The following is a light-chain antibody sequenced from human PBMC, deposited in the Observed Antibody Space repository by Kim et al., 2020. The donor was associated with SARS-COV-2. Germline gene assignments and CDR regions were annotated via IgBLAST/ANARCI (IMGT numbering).Light chain of an antibody. V-gene: IGLV3-19*01. CDR1: SLRSYY. CDR2: GKN. J-gene: IGLJ2*01. CDR3: NSRDSNDDVV. Sequence: SSELTQDPVVSVALGQTVRITCQGDSLRSYYASWYQQKPGQAPILVIYGKNNRPSGIPDLFSGSSSGNTASLTITGTQAGDEADYYCNSRDSNDDVVFGGGTQLTVL.